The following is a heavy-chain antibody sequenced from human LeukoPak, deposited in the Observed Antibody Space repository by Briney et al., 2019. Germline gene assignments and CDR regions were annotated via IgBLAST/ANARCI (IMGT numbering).Heavy chain of an antibody. D-gene: IGHD2-2*02. V-gene: IGHV3-23*01. Sequence: GGSLRLSCEASGFTFGNYAMNWVRQAPGKGLEWVSTISGTGGSTYYADSAKGRFTISRDNSKDTLFLQLNSLTAADTAMYFCAKPSVAIPQYCNSWGQGTLVTVSS. CDR2: ISGTGGST. CDR3: AKPSVAIPQYCNS. J-gene: IGHJ5*02. CDR1: GFTFGNYA.